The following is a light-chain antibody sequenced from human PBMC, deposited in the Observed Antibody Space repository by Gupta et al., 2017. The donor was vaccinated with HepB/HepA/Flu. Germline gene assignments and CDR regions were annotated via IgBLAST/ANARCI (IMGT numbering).Light chain of an antibody. J-gene: IGKJ3*01. V-gene: IGKV1-12*01. CDR2: AAS. CDR1: HDITSW. CDR3: QQANSFPFT. Sequence: DIQMTQSPSSVSASVGDRVTITCRASHDITSWLAWYQQTPGKAPKLLIYAASSLQSGVPSKFSGSGSGTLFTLTISSLQPEDSATYFCQQANSFPFTFGPGTKVDIK.